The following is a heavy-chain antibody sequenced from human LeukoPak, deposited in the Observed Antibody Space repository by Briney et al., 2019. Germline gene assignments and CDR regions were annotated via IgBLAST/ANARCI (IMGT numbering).Heavy chain of an antibody. D-gene: IGHD3-3*01. CDR3: AKDHSSTIFGVVITNYYYYYGMDV. CDR1: GFTFSSYA. CDR2: ISGSGGST. V-gene: IGHV3-23*01. J-gene: IGHJ6*02. Sequence: GGSLRLSCAASGFTFSSYAMSWVRQAPGKGLEWVSAISGSGGSTYYADSVKGRLTISRDNSKNTLYLQMNSLRAEDTAVYYCAKDHSSTIFGVVITNYYYYYGMDVWGQGTTVTVSS.